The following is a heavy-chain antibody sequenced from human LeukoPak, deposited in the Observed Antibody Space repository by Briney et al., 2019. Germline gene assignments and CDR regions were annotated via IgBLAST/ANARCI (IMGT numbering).Heavy chain of an antibody. CDR2: IYYSGSI. J-gene: IGHJ4*02. D-gene: IGHD3-22*01. CDR3: AREGDYYDSSGYRFDY. V-gene: IGHV4-39*07. CDR1: GGSISSSSYY. Sequence: SETLSLTCTVSGGSISSSSYYWGWIRQPPGKGLEWIGSIYYSGSIYCNPSLKSRVTISVDTSKNQFSLKLSSVTAADTAVYYCAREGDYYDSSGYRFDYWGQGTLVTVSS.